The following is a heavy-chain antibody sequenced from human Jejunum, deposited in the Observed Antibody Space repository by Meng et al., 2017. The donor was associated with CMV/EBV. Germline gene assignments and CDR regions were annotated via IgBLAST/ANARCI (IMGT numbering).Heavy chain of an antibody. CDR2: SHSDGNT. V-gene: IGHV3-66*01. D-gene: IGHD3-16*01. CDR3: ARGYASRIDYFNWFHP. CDR1: GFTVKRNY. J-gene: IGHJ5*02. Sequence: VVSGVWLVLPWGVLGLSRASAGFTVKRNYMSGVRQAPGKGLEWVSLSHSDGNTYYADSVKGRFTISRDNSKNSLYLQMNNVRAEDTGIYYCARGYASRIDYFNWFHPWGQGTLVTVSS.